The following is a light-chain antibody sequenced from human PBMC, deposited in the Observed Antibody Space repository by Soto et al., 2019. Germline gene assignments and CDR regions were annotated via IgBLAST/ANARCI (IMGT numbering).Light chain of an antibody. CDR1: SSDVGGYNY. V-gene: IGLV2-14*01. CDR3: SSYTSSSTYVL. J-gene: IGLJ2*01. Sequence: QSALTQPASVSGSPEQSITISCTGTSSDVGGYNYVSWYQQHQGKAPKLMIYDVSNRPSGVSNRFSGSKSGNTASLTISGLQAEDEADYYCSSYTSSSTYVLFGGGTTLTVL. CDR2: DVS.